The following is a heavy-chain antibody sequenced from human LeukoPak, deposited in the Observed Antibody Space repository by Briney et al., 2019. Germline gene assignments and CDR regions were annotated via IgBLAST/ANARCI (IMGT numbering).Heavy chain of an antibody. CDR3: ARGLEYSSRGDAFDI. CDR1: GFTFSSYS. CDR2: ISSSSSYI. D-gene: IGHD6-6*01. V-gene: IGHV3-21*04. J-gene: IGHJ3*02. Sequence: GGSLRLSCAASGFTFSSYSMNWVRQAPGEGLEWVSSISSSSSYIYYADSVKGRFTISRDNAKNSLYLQMNSLRAEDTALYHCARGLEYSSRGDAFDIWGQGTMVTVSS.